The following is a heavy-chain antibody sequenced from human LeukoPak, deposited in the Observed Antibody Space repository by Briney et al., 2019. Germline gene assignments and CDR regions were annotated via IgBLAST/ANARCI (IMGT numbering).Heavy chain of an antibody. CDR3: ARVGVPYYYCGMDV. J-gene: IGHJ6*02. Sequence: PGGSLRLSCAASGFTFSSYAMHWVRQAPGKGLEWVAVISYDGSNKYYADSVKGRFTISRDNSKNTLYLQMNSLRAEDTAVYYCARVGVPYYYCGMDVWGQGTTVTVSS. V-gene: IGHV3-30-3*01. CDR2: ISYDGSNK. CDR1: GFTFSSYA.